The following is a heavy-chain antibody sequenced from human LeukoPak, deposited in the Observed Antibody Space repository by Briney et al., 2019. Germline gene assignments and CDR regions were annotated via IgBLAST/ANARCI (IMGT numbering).Heavy chain of an antibody. J-gene: IGHJ4*02. CDR2: ISSSSSSYI. V-gene: IGHV3-21*01. Sequence: GGSLRLSCAASGFTFSSYSMNWVRQAPGKGLEWVSSISSSSSSYIYYADSVKGRFTISRDNAKNSLYLQMNSLRAEDTAVYYCARDRTSSSYYTPLYWGQGTLVTVSS. CDR3: ARDRTSSSYYTPLY. D-gene: IGHD6-13*01. CDR1: GFTFSSYS.